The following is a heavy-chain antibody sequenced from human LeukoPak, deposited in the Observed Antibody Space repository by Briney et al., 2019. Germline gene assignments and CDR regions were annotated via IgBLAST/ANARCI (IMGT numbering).Heavy chain of an antibody. CDR3: ARAPGGDDAFDI. J-gene: IGHJ3*02. CDR1: GFTFSSYA. CDR2: ISYDGSNK. V-gene: IGHV3-30*04. D-gene: IGHD7-27*01. Sequence: PGGSLRLSCAAPGFTFSSYAMHWVRQAPGKGLEWVAVISYDGSNKYYADSVKGRFTISRDNSKNTLYLQMNSLRAEDTAVYYCARAPGGDDAFDIWGQGTMVTVSS.